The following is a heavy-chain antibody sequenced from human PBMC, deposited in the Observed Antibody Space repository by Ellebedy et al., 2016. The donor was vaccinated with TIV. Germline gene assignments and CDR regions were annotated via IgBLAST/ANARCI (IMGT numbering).Heavy chain of an antibody. J-gene: IGHJ2*01. CDR2: IYYNGNT. CDR1: GDSVSSSGYY. Sequence: MPGGSLRLSCTVSGDSVSSSGYYWSWIRQPPGKGLEWIGYIYYNGNTVYSPSRKSRVTISLNTSQNQFSLKLASVTAADTAVYYCARRGYFDLWGRGTLVTVSS. V-gene: IGHV4-61*08. CDR3: ARRGYFDL.